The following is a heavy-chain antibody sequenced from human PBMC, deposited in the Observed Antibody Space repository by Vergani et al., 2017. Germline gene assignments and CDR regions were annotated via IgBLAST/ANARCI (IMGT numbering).Heavy chain of an antibody. CDR2: IYYSGST. CDR3: ARHVFDGQEAWFDP. V-gene: IGHV4-59*05. CDR1: GGSISSYY. J-gene: IGHJ5*02. Sequence: QVQLQESGPGLVKPSETLSLTCTVSGGSISSYYWSWIRQPPGKGLEWIGSIYYSGSTYYNPTLKSRVTISVDTSKNQFSLKLSSVTAADTAVYYCARHVFDGQEAWFDPWGQGTLVTVSS. D-gene: IGHD3-9*01.